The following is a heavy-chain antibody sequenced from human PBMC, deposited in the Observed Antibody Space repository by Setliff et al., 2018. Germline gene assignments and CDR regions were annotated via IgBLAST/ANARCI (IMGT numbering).Heavy chain of an antibody. CDR3: ARRPGGFGALWFGESGFDY. V-gene: IGHV4-59*08. D-gene: IGHD3-10*01. J-gene: IGHJ4*02. CDR1: GGSVSSHY. CDR2: IFYSGDT. Sequence: SETLSLTCTVSGGSVSSHYWSWIRQPPGKELEWIGFIFYSGDTKTNPSLKGRVTMSVDRSKNQFSLKLSSVTAADTAVYYCARRPGGFGALWFGESGFDYWGQGTLVTVSS.